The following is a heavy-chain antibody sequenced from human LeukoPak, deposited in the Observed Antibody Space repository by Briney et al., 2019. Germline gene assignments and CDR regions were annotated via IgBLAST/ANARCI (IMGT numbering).Heavy chain of an antibody. CDR3: ARNVYGSGNYIADY. CDR1: GYTFTGYY. V-gene: IGHV1-2*02. J-gene: IGHJ4*02. Sequence: GASVKVSCKASGYTFTGYYMHWVRQAPGQGLQWIGWMNPNSGATNYAQKFQGRVTLTRDTSISTAYMELRRVTSDDTAVYYCARNVYGSGNYIADYWGQGTLVTVSS. CDR2: MNPNSGAT. D-gene: IGHD3-10*01.